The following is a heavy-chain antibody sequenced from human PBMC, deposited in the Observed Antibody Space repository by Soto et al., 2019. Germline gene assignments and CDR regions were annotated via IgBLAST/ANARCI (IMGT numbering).Heavy chain of an antibody. Sequence: VHLVESGGGVVQPGRSLRLSCAASGFTFRSSGMNWVRQAPGKGLEWVAVISYDGSNKYYADSVKGRFTISRDNSKNTLYLQMNSLRAEDTAVYYCAKDPYYYDSSGYYRDYYGMDVWGQGTTVTVSS. CDR2: ISYDGSNK. CDR1: GFTFRSSG. V-gene: IGHV3-30*18. CDR3: AKDPYYYDSSGYYRDYYGMDV. J-gene: IGHJ6*02. D-gene: IGHD3-22*01.